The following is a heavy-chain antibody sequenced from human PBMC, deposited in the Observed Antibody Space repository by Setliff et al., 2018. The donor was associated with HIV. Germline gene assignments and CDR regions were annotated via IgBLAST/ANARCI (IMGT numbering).Heavy chain of an antibody. CDR3: ARLSRIAAVYFHH. CDR2: IFHSGST. J-gene: IGHJ1*01. V-gene: IGHV4-61*05. Sequence: SETLSLTCSVSGVSISSSNYWSWIRQSPGKGLEWIGYIFHSGSTSYNPSLQSRVTISLDRSQNQVSLRLSSVTAADTAVYYCARLSRIAAVYFHHWGQGTLVTVSS. D-gene: IGHD6-25*01. CDR1: GVSISSSNY.